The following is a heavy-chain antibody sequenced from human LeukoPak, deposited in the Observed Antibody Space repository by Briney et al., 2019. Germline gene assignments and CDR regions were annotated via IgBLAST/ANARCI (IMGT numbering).Heavy chain of an antibody. CDR1: GGTFSGYY. J-gene: IGHJ6*02. Sequence: SETLSLTCAVYGGTFSGYYWTWIRQPPGKGLEWMGEINHSGSTTYNPSLKSRVTISVDTSKNQFSLKLSSVTAADTAVYYCASEYYYYDMDVWGQGTTVTVSS. CDR2: INHSGST. CDR3: ASEYYYYDMDV. V-gene: IGHV4-34*01. D-gene: IGHD6-6*01.